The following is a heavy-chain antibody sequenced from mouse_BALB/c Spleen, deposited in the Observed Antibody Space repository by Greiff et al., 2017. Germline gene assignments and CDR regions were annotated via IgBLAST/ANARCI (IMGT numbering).Heavy chain of an antibody. D-gene: IGHD1-1*01. CDR3: ASGGSKDYYAMDY. CDR2: INPSNGRT. V-gene: IGHV1S81*02. Sequence: VQLQQPGAELVKPGASVKLSCKASGYTFTSYWMHWVKQRPGQGLEWIGEINPSNGRTNYNEKFKSKATLTVDKSSSTAYMQLSSLTSEDSAVYYCASGGSKDYYAMDYWGQGTSVTVSS. J-gene: IGHJ4*01. CDR1: GYTFTSYW.